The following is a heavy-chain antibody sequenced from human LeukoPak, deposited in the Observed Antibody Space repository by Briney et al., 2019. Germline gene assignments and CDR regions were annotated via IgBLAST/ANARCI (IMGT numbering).Heavy chain of an antibody. J-gene: IGHJ3*02. V-gene: IGHV4-39*02. CDR3: ARDCLYDSSGYYPYDAFDI. D-gene: IGHD3-22*01. CDR2: IYYSGNT. Sequence: PSETLSLTCTVSGGSISSSSYYWVWIRQPPGKGLEWIGSIYYSGNTYYNPPLKSRVTISVDTSKNQFSLKLSSVTAADTAVYYCARDCLYDSSGYYPYDAFDIWGQGTMVTVSS. CDR1: GGSISSSSYY.